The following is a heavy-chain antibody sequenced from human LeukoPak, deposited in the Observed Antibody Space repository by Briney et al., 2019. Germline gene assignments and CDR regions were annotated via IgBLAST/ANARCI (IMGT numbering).Heavy chain of an antibody. CDR3: ARVTPRDPDAFDI. V-gene: IGHV1-8*03. Sequence: ASVKVSCKASGYTFTSYDINWVRQATGQGLEWMGWMNPNSGNTGYAQKLQGRVTITRNTSISTAYMELSSLRSEDTAVYYCARVTPRDPDAFDIWGQGTMVTVSS. CDR2: MNPNSGNT. J-gene: IGHJ3*02. CDR1: GYTFTSYD.